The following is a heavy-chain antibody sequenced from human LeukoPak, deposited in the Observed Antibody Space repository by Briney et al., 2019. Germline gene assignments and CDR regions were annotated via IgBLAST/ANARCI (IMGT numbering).Heavy chain of an antibody. J-gene: IGHJ4*02. CDR1: GGSFSGYY. V-gene: IGHV4-34*01. D-gene: IGHD6-13*01. Sequence: SETLSLTCAVYGGSFSGYYWSWIRQPPGKGLEWIGEINHSGSTNYNPSLKSRVTISADTSKNQFSLKLTSVTAADTAVYYCARHSGPYASSWFDYWGQGTLVTVSS. CDR3: ARHSGPYASSWFDY. CDR2: INHSGST.